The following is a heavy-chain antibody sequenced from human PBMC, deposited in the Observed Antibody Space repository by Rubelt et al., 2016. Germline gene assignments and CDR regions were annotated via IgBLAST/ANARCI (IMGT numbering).Heavy chain of an antibody. V-gene: IGHV3-48*04. D-gene: IGHD3-22*01. J-gene: IGHJ4*02. CDR3: ARGWLENSFDY. CDR2: SSGDGETI. CDR1: GFTFSSYS. Sequence: EVQLVESGGGLVKPGGSLRLSCAGSGFTFSSYSMDWVRQAPGKGLEWLSFSSGDGETIYYADSVKGRFTISRDNARNSLSLQRNSLRVEDTAVYYCARGWLENSFDYWGQGTLVTVSS.